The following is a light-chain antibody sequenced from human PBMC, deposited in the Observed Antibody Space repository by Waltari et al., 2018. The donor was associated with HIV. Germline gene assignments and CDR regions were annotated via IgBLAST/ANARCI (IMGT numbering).Light chain of an antibody. CDR2: DNS. J-gene: IGLJ2*01. V-gene: IGLV1-40*01. CDR1: RSNIGAGYD. Sequence: QSVLTPPPSVSGAPGPRVTIPCPGSRSNIGAGYDVHWYQQLPGTAPKLLIYDNSHRPSGVPARFSGSKSGTSASLAITGLQTEDEAEYYCQSYDSSLSGHVLFGGGTILTVL. CDR3: QSYDSSLSGHVL.